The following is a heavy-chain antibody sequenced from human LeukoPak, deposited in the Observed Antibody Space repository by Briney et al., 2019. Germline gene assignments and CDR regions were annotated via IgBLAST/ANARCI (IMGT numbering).Heavy chain of an antibody. V-gene: IGHV3-21*01. CDR1: GFTFSSYS. CDR3: ARDGSGYYPLLPPRYFQH. CDR2: ISSSSSYI. D-gene: IGHD3-22*01. Sequence: GGSLRLSCAASGFTFSSYSMNWVRQAPGKGLEWVSSISSSSSYIYYADSVKGRFTISRDNAKNSLYLQMNSLRAEDTAVYYCARDGSGYYPLLPPRYFQHWGQGTLVTVSS. J-gene: IGHJ1*01.